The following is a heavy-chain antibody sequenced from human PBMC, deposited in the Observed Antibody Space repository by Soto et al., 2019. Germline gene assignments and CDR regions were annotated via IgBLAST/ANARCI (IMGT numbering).Heavy chain of an antibody. CDR3: ASHPRPGMRAAAGS. CDR2: IYYSGST. D-gene: IGHD6-13*01. Sequence: PSETLSLTCTVSGGSISSYYWSWIRQPPGKGLEWIGYIYYSGSTNYNPSLKSRVTISVDTSKNQFSLKLSSVTAADTAVYYCASHPRPGMRAAAGSWGQGTLVTVSS. V-gene: IGHV4-59*08. J-gene: IGHJ5*02. CDR1: GGSISSYY.